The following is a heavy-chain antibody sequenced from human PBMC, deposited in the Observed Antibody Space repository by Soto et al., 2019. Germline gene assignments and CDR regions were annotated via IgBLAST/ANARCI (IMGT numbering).Heavy chain of an antibody. Sequence: QVQLQQSGPRLVKPSGTLSLTCYVSGGSISSTNWWTWVRQPPGKGLEWIGEIYHTGNTNYNPSVRSRVTISVDKSNNEFSLNLRAVTAADTAVYYCATLPPRIEVRPLPTPKWGQGILVTVSS. D-gene: IGHD3-3*02. CDR3: ATLPPRIEVRPLPTPK. J-gene: IGHJ4*02. CDR1: GGSISSTNW. V-gene: IGHV4-4*02. CDR2: IYHTGNT.